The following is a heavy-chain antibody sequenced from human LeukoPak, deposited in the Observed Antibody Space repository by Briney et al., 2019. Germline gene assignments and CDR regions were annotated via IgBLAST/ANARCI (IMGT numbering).Heavy chain of an antibody. D-gene: IGHD6-13*01. V-gene: IGHV3-23*01. CDR1: GFTFSSYA. CDR2: ISGSGGST. CDR3: ARAGEQQLVFDY. Sequence: PGGSLRLSCAASGFTFSSYAMSWVRQAPGKGLEWVSAISGSGGSTYYADSVKGRFTISRDNSKNTLYLQMNSLRAEDTAVYYCARAGEQQLVFDYWGQGTLVTVSS. J-gene: IGHJ4*02.